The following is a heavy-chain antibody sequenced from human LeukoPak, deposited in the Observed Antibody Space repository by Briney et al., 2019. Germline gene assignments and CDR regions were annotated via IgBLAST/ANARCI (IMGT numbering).Heavy chain of an antibody. CDR3: ARGKWLPLRAFDI. D-gene: IGHD3-22*01. CDR2: IRYDGNTK. J-gene: IGHJ3*02. V-gene: IGHV3-30*02. Sequence: GGSLRLSCAASGFTFSSYGMHWVRQAPGKGLEWVAFIRYDGNTKYYADSVKGRFTISRDNAKNTLYLQMNSLRAEDTAVYYCARGKWLPLRAFDIWGQGTMVTVSS. CDR1: GFTFSSYG.